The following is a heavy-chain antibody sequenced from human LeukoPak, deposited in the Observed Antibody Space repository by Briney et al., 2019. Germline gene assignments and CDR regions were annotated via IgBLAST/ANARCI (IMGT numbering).Heavy chain of an antibody. V-gene: IGHV4-4*07. Sequence: SETLSLTCTASGGSINNFYWSWLRQPAGRGLEWIGRIYSSGSTNYNPSLKSRVTMSVDTSKNQFSLKLSSVTAADTAVYFCARGYSYGYYYVDVWGKGTTVTVSS. CDR3: ARGYSYGYYYVDV. J-gene: IGHJ6*04. CDR1: GGSINNFY. CDR2: IYSSGST. D-gene: IGHD5-18*01.